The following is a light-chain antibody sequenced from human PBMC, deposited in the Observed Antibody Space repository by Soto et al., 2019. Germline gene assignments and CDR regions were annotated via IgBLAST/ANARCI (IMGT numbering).Light chain of an antibody. V-gene: IGKV3-20*01. CDR2: GAS. CDR1: RNININY. Sequence: EVVVTQTPGTLSLSPGERATRSCRASRNININYLAWYQQKPGQAPRLLIYGASIRATGIPDRFSVSGSGTDFTLTINRLEPEDFAVYYCQQYGSSPLTFGGGTKVDIK. J-gene: IGKJ4*01. CDR3: QQYGSSPLT.